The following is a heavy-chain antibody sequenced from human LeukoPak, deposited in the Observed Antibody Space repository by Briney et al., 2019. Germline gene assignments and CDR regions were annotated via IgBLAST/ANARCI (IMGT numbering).Heavy chain of an antibody. J-gene: IGHJ3*01. CDR2: IKPDGSET. CDR3: AFGNAFDV. D-gene: IGHD2-15*01. Sequence: PGGSLRLSCAASGLPFSISWMSWVRQAPGKGLQCVGNIKPDGSETFYVDSVRGRFTISRDDARNLLFLQMNSLRVDDTAVHYCAFGNAFDVWGRGTMVTVSS. CDR1: GLPFSISW. V-gene: IGHV3-7*01.